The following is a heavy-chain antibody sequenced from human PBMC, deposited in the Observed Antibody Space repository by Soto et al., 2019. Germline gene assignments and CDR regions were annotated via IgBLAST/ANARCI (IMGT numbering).Heavy chain of an antibody. Sequence: SSETLSLTCTVSGGSISSGDYYWSWIRQPPGKGLEWIGYIYYSGSTYYNPSLKSRVTISVDTSKNQFSLKLSSVTAADTAVYYCAIPVVTRRLDAFDIWGQGTMVTVSS. CDR3: AIPVVTRRLDAFDI. V-gene: IGHV4-30-4*01. D-gene: IGHD2-21*02. CDR2: IYYSGST. CDR1: GGSISSGDYY. J-gene: IGHJ3*02.